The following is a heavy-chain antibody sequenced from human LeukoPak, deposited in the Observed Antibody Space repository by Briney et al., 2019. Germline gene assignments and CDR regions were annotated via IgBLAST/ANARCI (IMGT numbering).Heavy chain of an antibody. J-gene: IGHJ6*02. CDR3: AIGAWYYGMDV. Sequence: PSETLSLTCPVYGGSFSGYYWSWLRQPPGKGLEWIGEINHSGSTNYNPSLKSRVTISVDTSKNQFSLKLSSVTAADTAVYYCAIGAWYYGMDVWGQGTTVTVSS. CDR2: INHSGST. CDR1: GGSFSGYY. V-gene: IGHV4-34*01.